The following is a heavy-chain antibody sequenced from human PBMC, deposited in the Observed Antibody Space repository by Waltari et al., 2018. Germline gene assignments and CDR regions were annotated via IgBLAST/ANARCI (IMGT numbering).Heavy chain of an antibody. Sequence: EVQLVESGGGLVQPGRSLRLSCAASGFTFDDYAMHWVRQAPGKGLEWVSGISWNSGSIGYADSVKGRFTISRDNAKNSLYLQMNSLRAEDMALYYCAKDRDRSGYYFGAFDIWGQGTMVTVSS. CDR3: AKDRDRSGYYFGAFDI. V-gene: IGHV3-9*03. J-gene: IGHJ3*02. D-gene: IGHD3-22*01. CDR2: ISWNSGSI. CDR1: GFTFDDYA.